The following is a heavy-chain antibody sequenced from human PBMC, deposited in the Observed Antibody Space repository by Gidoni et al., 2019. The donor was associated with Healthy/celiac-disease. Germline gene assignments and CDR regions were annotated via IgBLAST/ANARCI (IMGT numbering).Heavy chain of an antibody. CDR2: IYTSGST. CDR3: ARDYQGYYDDYGGWFDP. CDR1: VGSISGGSNY. J-gene: IGHJ5*02. Sequence: QVQLQESGQELGKPSQTLSLPCMVSVGSISGGSNYCAWIRQPAGKGREWIGRIYTSGSTNYIPSLKSRVTMSVDTSKNQFSLKLSSVTAADTAVYYCARDYQGYYDDYGGWFDPWGQGTLVTVSS. V-gene: IGHV4-61*02. D-gene: IGHD4-17*01.